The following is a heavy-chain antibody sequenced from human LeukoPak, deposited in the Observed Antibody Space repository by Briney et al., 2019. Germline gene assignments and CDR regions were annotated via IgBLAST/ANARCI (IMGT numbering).Heavy chain of an antibody. V-gene: IGHV4-34*01. D-gene: IGHD3-10*01. CDR3: ARENYGSGSSEFDY. CDR1: GGSFSGYY. CDR2: INHSGST. J-gene: IGHJ4*02. Sequence: SETLSLTCAVYGGSFSGYYWSWIRQPPGKGLEWIGEINHSGSTNYNPSLKSRVTISVDTSKNQFSLKLNSVTAADTAVYYCARENYGSGSSEFDYWGQGTLVTVSS.